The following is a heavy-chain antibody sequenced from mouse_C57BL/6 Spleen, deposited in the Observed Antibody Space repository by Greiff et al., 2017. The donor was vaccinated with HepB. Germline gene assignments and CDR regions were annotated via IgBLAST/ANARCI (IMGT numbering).Heavy chain of an antibody. CDR1: GYTFTSYD. Sequence: VQVVESGPELVKPGASVKLSCKASGYTFTSYDINWVKQRPGQGLEWIGWIYPRDGSTKYNEKFKGKATLTVDTSSSTAYMELHSLTSEDSAVYFCARYGSSYNWYFDVWGTGTTVTVSS. J-gene: IGHJ1*03. V-gene: IGHV1-85*01. CDR2: IYPRDGST. D-gene: IGHD1-1*01. CDR3: ARYGSSYNWYFDV.